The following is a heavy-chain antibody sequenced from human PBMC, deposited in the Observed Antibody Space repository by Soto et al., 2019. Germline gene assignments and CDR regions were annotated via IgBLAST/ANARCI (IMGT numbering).Heavy chain of an antibody. V-gene: IGHV4-59*11. J-gene: IGHJ4*02. Sequence: SETLSLTCSVSGGSISGHYWTWIRQSPGKGLEWIGYIFYSGSTNYNPSLKSRVTISVDTSKNQFSLKMSSVTAADTAVYYCARVGSSGWSPDYWGRGTLVTVYS. CDR3: ARVGSSGWSPDY. D-gene: IGHD6-19*01. CDR1: GGSISGHY. CDR2: IFYSGST.